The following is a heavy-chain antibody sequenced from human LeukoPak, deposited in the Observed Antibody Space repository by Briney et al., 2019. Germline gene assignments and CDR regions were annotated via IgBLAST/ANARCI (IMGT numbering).Heavy chain of an antibody. CDR3: ARLRGYCSSTSCLYAFDI. CDR1: GGSISSYY. Sequence: SETLSLTCTVSGGSISSYYWSWIRQPPGKGLEWIGYIYYSGSTNYNPSLKSRVTISVDTSKNQFSLKLSSVTAADTAVYYCARLRGYCSSTSCLYAFDIWGQGTMVTVSS. V-gene: IGHV4-59*08. D-gene: IGHD2-2*01. CDR2: IYYSGST. J-gene: IGHJ3*02.